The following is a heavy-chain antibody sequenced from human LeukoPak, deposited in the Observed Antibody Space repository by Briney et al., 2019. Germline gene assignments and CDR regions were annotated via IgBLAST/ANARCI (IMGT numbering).Heavy chain of an antibody. CDR2: INQDGTEK. Sequence: PGGSLRLSCAASGFXFSTYWMTWVRQAPGKGLEWVANINQDGTEKNYVDSVKGRFTISRDNAKNSLYLQMNSLRAEDTAVYYCARNMGDYWGQGTLVTVSS. CDR1: GFXFSTYW. V-gene: IGHV3-7*04. J-gene: IGHJ4*02. D-gene: IGHD2/OR15-2a*01. CDR3: ARNMGDY.